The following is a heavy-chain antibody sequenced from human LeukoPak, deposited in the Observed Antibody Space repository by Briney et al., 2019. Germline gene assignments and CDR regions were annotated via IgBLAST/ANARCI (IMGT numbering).Heavy chain of an antibody. V-gene: IGHV3-73*01. Sequence: QTGGSLRLSCAASGFTFSGSAMHWVRQASGKGLEWVGRIRSKANSYATAYAASVKGRFTISRDNSKNTLYLHMNSLRAEDTALYYCVRGYSGTPWWGQGTLVTVSS. CDR2: IRSKANSYAT. CDR3: VRGYSGTPW. J-gene: IGHJ4*02. D-gene: IGHD1-26*01. CDR1: GFTFSGSA.